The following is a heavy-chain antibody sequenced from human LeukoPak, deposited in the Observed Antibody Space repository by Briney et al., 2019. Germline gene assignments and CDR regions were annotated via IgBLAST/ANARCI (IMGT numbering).Heavy chain of an antibody. J-gene: IGHJ4*02. Sequence: GGSLRLSCAASGFTFSSYAMHWVRQAPGKGLEWVAVISYDGSNKYYADSVKGRFTISRDNSKNTLYLQMNSLRAEDTAVYYCARDLEIISYYFDYWGQGTLVIVSS. CDR1: GFTFSSYA. CDR2: ISYDGSNK. V-gene: IGHV3-30*04. D-gene: IGHD3-3*01. CDR3: ARDLEIISYYFDY.